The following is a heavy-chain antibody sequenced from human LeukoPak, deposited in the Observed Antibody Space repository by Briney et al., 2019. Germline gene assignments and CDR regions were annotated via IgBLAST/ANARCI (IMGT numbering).Heavy chain of an antibody. J-gene: IGHJ6*03. Sequence: PGGSLRLSCAASGFTFSSYGMHWVRQAPGKGLEWVSGISWNGGSTGYADSVKGRFTISRDNAKNSLHLQMNSLRAEDTALYYCARYRRGLGYMDVWGKGTTVTVSS. CDR1: GFTFSSYG. D-gene: IGHD3-10*01. V-gene: IGHV3-20*04. CDR3: ARYRRGLGYMDV. CDR2: ISWNGGST.